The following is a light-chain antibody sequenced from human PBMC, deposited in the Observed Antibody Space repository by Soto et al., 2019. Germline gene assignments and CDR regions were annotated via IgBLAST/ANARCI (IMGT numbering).Light chain of an antibody. Sequence: SVLTQPASVSVSPGQSITISCTGTISDVGGYNFVSWYQQYPGKAPKLMICDVSNRPSGVSNRFSGSKSGNTASLTISGLQAEDEADYYCSSFTGSNYVFGTGTKVTVL. CDR1: ISDVGGYNF. CDR2: DVS. V-gene: IGLV2-14*03. CDR3: SSFTGSNYV. J-gene: IGLJ1*01.